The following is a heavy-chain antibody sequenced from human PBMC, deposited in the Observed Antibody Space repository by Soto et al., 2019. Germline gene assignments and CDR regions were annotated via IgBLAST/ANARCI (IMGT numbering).Heavy chain of an antibody. J-gene: IGHJ6*02. CDR3: ARGQGHYQGMDV. Sequence: TETLSRTCTVSGGSINSYYWSWIRQPPGEGLEWIGYIYDSGSTNYNPSLKSRVTMSVDTSKNQFSLKLSSVTAADTAVYYCARGQGHYQGMDVWGQGTTVTVSS. CDR1: GGSINSYY. V-gene: IGHV4-59*01. CDR2: IYDSGST.